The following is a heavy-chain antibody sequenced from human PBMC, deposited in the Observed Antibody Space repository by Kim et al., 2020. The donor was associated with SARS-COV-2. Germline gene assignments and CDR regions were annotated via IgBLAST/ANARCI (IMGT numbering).Heavy chain of an antibody. CDR3: ARDRLGSSYWYFDL. J-gene: IGHJ2*01. CDR2: IYSGGST. V-gene: IGHV3-53*01. Sequence: GGSLRLSCAASGFTVSSNYMSWVRQAPGKGLEWVSVIYSGGSTYYADSVKGRFTISRDNSKNTLYLQMNGLRVEDTAMYYCARDRLGSSYWYFDLWGRGTLVTVSS. CDR1: GFTVSSNY. D-gene: IGHD3-10*01.